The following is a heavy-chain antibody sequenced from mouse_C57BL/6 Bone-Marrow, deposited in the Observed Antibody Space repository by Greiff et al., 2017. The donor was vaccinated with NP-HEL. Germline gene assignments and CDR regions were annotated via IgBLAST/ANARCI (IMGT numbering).Heavy chain of an antibody. CDR1: GYTFTSYW. CDR2: IDPSDSYT. CDR3: ARRELGNY. V-gene: IGHV1-59*01. D-gene: IGHD4-1*01. Sequence: QVQLQQSGAELVRPGTSVKLSCKASGYTFTSYWMHWVKQRPGQGLEWIGVIDPSDSYTNYNQKFKGKATLTVDTSSSTAYMQLSSLTSEDSAVYYCARRELGNYWGQGTTLTVSS. J-gene: IGHJ2*01.